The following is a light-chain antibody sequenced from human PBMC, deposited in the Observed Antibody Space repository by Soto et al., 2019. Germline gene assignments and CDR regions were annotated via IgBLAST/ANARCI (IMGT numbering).Light chain of an antibody. Sequence: DIQMTQSPSSLSASVGDRVTITCRASQDINKNLGWYQQKLGQAPKYLISAASSLQGGVPSRFSGSGSGTEFTLTISSLQPEDFATYICLQHHLLPYTFGQGTKLEIE. J-gene: IGKJ2*01. V-gene: IGKV1-17*01. CDR1: QDINKN. CDR2: AAS. CDR3: LQHHLLPYT.